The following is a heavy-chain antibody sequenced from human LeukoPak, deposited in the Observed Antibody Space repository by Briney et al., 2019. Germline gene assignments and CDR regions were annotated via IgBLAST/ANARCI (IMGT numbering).Heavy chain of an antibody. CDR1: GYTFTGYY. D-gene: IGHD3-22*01. CDR2: INPNSGGT. Sequence: ASVKVSCKTSGYTFTGYYMHWVRQAPGRGLEWMGWINPNSGGTNYAQKFQDRVTMTGGTSISTAYMELSRLTSDDTAVYYCARAPMIVVVFPPRLDYWGQGTLVTVSS. CDR3: ARAPMIVVVFPPRLDY. J-gene: IGHJ4*02. V-gene: IGHV1-2*02.